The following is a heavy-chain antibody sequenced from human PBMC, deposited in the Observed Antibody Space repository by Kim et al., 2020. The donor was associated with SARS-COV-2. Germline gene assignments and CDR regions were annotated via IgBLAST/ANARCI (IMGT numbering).Heavy chain of an antibody. V-gene: IGHV1-18*04. CDR1: GYTFTSYG. Sequence: ASVKVSCKASGYTFTSYGISWVRQAPGQGLEWMGWISAYNGNTNYAQKLQGRVTMTTDTSTSTAYMELRSLRSDDTAVYYCAREMYYYDSSGYLVLGYWGQGTLVTVSS. D-gene: IGHD3-22*01. J-gene: IGHJ4*02. CDR3: AREMYYYDSSGYLVLGY. CDR2: ISAYNGNT.